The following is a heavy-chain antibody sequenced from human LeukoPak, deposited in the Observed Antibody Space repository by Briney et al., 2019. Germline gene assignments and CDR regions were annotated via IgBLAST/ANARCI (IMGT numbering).Heavy chain of an antibody. D-gene: IGHD1-26*01. V-gene: IGHV4-39*07. CDR3: ARVGGSYYRPGYFDY. J-gene: IGHJ4*02. CDR1: GGSISSSSYC. Sequence: PSETLSLTCTVSGGSISSSSYCWGWIRQPPGKGLEWFGSIYYSGSTNYNPSLKSRVTISVDTSKNQFSLKLSSVTAADTAVYYCARVGGSYYRPGYFDYWGQGTLVTVSS. CDR2: IYYSGST.